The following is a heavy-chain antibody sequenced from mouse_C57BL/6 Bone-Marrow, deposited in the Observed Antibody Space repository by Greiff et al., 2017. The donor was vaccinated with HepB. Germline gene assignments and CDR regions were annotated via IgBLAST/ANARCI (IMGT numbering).Heavy chain of an antibody. CDR1: GYTFTDYY. J-gene: IGHJ1*03. D-gene: IGHD2-2*01. Sequence: VQLKESGPVLVKPGASVKMSCKASGYTFTDYYMNWVKQSHGKSLEWIGVINPYTGGTSSNQTFKGKATLTVDKSSSTAYMELNSLTSEDSAVYYCARWLTWYFDVWGTGTTVTVAS. V-gene: IGHV1-19*01. CDR2: INPYTGGT. CDR3: ARWLTWYFDV.